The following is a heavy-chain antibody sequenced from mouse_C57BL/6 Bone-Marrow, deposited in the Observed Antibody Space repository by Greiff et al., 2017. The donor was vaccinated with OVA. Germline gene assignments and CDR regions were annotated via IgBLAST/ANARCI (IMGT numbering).Heavy chain of an antibody. J-gene: IGHJ2*01. V-gene: IGHV1-50*01. CDR2: IDPSDSYT. Sequence: QVQLQQPGAELVKPGASVKLSCKASGYTFTSYWMQWVKQRPGQGLEWIGEIDPSDSYTNYNQKFKGKATLTVDTSSSTAYMQLSSLTSEDSAVYYCARSVYYDYESYYFDYWGQGTTLTVSS. D-gene: IGHD2-4*01. CDR3: ARSVYYDYESYYFDY. CDR1: GYTFTSYW.